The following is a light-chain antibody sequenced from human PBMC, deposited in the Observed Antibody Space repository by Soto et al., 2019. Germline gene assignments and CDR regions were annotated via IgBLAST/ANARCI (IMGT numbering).Light chain of an antibody. Sequence: QSALTQPASVSGSPGQSITISCTGTSSDVGSYNLVSWYQQHPGKAPKLMIFEVSKRPSGVSNRFSGPKSGNTASLTISGLQAEDEADYYCCSYAGSNYVFGTGTKLTVL. V-gene: IGLV2-23*02. CDR1: SSDVGSYNL. J-gene: IGLJ1*01. CDR3: CSYAGSNYV. CDR2: EVS.